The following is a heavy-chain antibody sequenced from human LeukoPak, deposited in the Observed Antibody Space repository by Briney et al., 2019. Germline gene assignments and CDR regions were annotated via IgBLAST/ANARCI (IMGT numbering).Heavy chain of an antibody. J-gene: IGHJ6*03. CDR1: GFTFSSYA. V-gene: IGHV3-23*01. Sequence: GESLRLSCAASGFTFSSYAMSWVRQAPGKGLEWVSAISGSGGSTYYADSVKGRFTISRDNSKNTLYLQMNSLRAEDTAVYYCAKRKRSGVVSSLYYYYMDVWGKGTTVTVSS. CDR2: ISGSGGST. CDR3: AKRKRSGVVSSLYYYYMDV. D-gene: IGHD3-3*01.